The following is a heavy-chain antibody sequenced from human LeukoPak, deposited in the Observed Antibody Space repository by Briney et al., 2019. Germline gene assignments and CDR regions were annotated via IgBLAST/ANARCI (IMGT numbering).Heavy chain of an antibody. J-gene: IGHJ6*03. CDR3: ARAPASQPYYYMDV. V-gene: IGHV4-59*01. Sequence: SETLSLTCTVSGGSISSYYWSWIRQPPGKGLEWIGYIYYTGTTNYHPSLKSRVTISVDTSKNQISLKLSSVTAADTAVYYCARAPASQPYYYMDVWGKGTTVTVSS. CDR2: IYYTGTT. D-gene: IGHD2-2*01. CDR1: GGSISSYY.